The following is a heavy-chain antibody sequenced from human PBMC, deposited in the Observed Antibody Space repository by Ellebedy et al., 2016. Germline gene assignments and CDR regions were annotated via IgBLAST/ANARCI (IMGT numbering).Heavy chain of an antibody. CDR1: GGSVSSGSYY. CDR3: AREAEHSYGLNFDY. CDR2: IYYSGST. V-gene: IGHV4-61*01. Sequence: GSLRLXXTVSGGSVSSGSYYWSWIRQPPGKGLEWIGYIYYSGSTNYNPSLKSRVTISVDTSKNQFSLKLSSVTAADTAVYYCAREAEHSYGLNFDYWGQGTLVTVSS. J-gene: IGHJ4*02. D-gene: IGHD5-18*01.